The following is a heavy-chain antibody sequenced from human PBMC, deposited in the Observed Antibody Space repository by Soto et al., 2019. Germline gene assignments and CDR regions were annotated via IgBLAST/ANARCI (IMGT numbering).Heavy chain of an antibody. D-gene: IGHD3-10*01. J-gene: IGHJ6*02. V-gene: IGHV4-59*08. Sequence: QVQLQESGPGLVKPSETLSLTCTISGCPMNNYYCSWFRQPRGQGLEWIGYMGYNGFTRFNPSLRSRLAISLDTAKIEFSMSVSSVTDEDTALYYCARQGFDELHGLVDVWGQGITVTVSS. CDR2: MGYNGFT. CDR1: GCPMNNYY. CDR3: ARQGFDELHGLVDV.